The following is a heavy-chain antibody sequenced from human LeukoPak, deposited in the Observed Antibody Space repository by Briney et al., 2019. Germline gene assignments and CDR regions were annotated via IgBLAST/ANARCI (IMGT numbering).Heavy chain of an antibody. CDR2: TYFRSKWYN. Sequence: SQTLSVTCDISGDSVSSKSRAWNWIRQSPSRGLEWLGRTYFRSKWYNEYAVSVQGRISINPDTSKNQYSLYLYAVTPEDTAVYYCARDLGTSGWYTFDFWGQGTLVTVSS. J-gene: IGHJ4*02. CDR3: ARDLGTSGWYTFDF. D-gene: IGHD6-13*01. CDR1: GDSVSSKSRA. V-gene: IGHV6-1*01.